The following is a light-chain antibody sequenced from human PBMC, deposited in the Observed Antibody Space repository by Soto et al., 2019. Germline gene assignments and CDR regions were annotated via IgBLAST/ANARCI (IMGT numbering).Light chain of an antibody. Sequence: DIQMTQSPSSVSASVGDRVTITCRASQDIRNDLGWYQQKPGTAPKLLIYGISRLQGGVPSRFSGSRSGTDFTLTISSLQPEDFATYFCQQAESFPLTFGGGTEVEIK. J-gene: IGKJ4*01. CDR1: QDIRND. CDR2: GIS. CDR3: QQAESFPLT. V-gene: IGKV1D-12*01.